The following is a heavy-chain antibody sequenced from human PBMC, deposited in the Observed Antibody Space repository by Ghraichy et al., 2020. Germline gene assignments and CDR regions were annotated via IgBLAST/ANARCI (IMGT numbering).Heavy chain of an antibody. V-gene: IGHV3-21*01. D-gene: IGHD6-6*01. J-gene: IGHJ3*02. CDR1: GFTFSDYT. Sequence: GESLNISCEASGFTFSDYTINWVRQAPGKGLEWVSCISSKTNYIYYGDSVKGRFTIARDNAKKSVFLQMNSLRVEDTAVYYCARESESSSNLEAFDIWGQGTMVTVSS. CDR3: ARESESSSNLEAFDI. CDR2: ISSKTNYI.